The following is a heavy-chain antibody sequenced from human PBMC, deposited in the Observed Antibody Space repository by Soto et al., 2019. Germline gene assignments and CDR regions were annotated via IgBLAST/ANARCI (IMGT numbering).Heavy chain of an antibody. D-gene: IGHD2-15*01. CDR1: GFSLSTSAEG. V-gene: IGHV2-5*02. CDR2: IYWDDDK. J-gene: IGHJ3*02. Sequence: QITLKESGPALVKPTETLTLTCTFSGFSLSTSAEGVGWVRQPPGKALEWLALIYWDDDKRYSPSLKNRLTITKDTSKNQVVLEMTNLDPVDTATYYCAHREGYCIGTKCQMRVFDIWGQGTMVTVSS. CDR3: AHREGYCIGTKCQMRVFDI.